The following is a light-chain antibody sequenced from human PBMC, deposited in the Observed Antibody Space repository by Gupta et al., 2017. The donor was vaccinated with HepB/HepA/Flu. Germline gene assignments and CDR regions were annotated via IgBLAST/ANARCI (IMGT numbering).Light chain of an antibody. V-gene: IGKV1-39*01. J-gene: IGKJ2*01. Sequence: DIQMTQSPSSLSTSVGDRVTITCRTSQSISTYLNWYQQKPGKAPNLLIYGTSSLQSGVPSRFSGSGSGTDFTLTISRVQPEDFATYFCHQRDSTPSTFGQGTKVDIK. CDR1: QSISTY. CDR2: GTS. CDR3: HQRDSTPST.